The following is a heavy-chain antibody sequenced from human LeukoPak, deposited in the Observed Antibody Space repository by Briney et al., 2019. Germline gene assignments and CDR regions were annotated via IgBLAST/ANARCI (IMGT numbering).Heavy chain of an antibody. CDR1: GGTFSSYA. J-gene: IGHJ6*02. Sequence: GSSVKVSCKASGGTFSSYAISWVRQAPGQGLEWMGRIIPILGIANYAQKFQGRVTITADKSTSTAYMELSSLRSEDTAVYYCARERSSRWYGYGMDVWGHGTTVTVSS. CDR3: ARERSSRWYGYGMDV. CDR2: IIPILGIA. D-gene: IGHD6-13*01. V-gene: IGHV1-69*04.